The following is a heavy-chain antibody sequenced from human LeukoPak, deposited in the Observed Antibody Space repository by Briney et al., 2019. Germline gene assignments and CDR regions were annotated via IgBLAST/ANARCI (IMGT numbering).Heavy chain of an antibody. Sequence: SETLSLTCAVYGGSFSGYYWSWLRQPPGKGREWIGEINHSGSTNYNPSLKSRVTISVDTSKNQFSLKLSSVTAADTAVYYCARGPLNWGSFHYYYYGMDVWGQGTTVTVSS. D-gene: IGHD7-27*01. V-gene: IGHV4-34*01. CDR1: GGSFSGYY. CDR3: ARGPLNWGSFHYYYYGMDV. J-gene: IGHJ6*02. CDR2: INHSGST.